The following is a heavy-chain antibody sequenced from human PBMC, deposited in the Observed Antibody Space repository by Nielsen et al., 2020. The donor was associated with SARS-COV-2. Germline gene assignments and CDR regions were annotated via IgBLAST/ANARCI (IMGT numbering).Heavy chain of an antibody. D-gene: IGHD3-9*01. Sequence: ASVKVSCKASGYSFTSYEINWVRQVTGQGLEWMGWMNPNSGNTGYAQKFQGRVTMTRSTSTSTAYMELHSLGSEDTAVYYCASCKGDGKYFDCEGFDYWGQGTLVTVSS. CDR3: ASCKGDGKYFDCEGFDY. CDR1: GYSFTSYE. J-gene: IGHJ4*02. CDR2: MNPNSGNT. V-gene: IGHV1-8*02.